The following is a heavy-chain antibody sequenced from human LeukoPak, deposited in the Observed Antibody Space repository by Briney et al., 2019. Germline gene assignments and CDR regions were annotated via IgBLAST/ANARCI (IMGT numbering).Heavy chain of an antibody. CDR1: GGTFSKYA. D-gene: IGHD3-22*01. Sequence: AASVKVSCKASGGTFSKYAFSWVRQAPGQGLEWMGIINPNGGSTSYAHTFQGRVTITRDTSTSTVYMELSSLRSEDTAVYYCARDQTYYYDSSGYMAYYFDYWGQGTLVSVSS. J-gene: IGHJ4*02. V-gene: IGHV1-46*01. CDR2: INPNGGST. CDR3: ARDQTYYYDSSGYMAYYFDY.